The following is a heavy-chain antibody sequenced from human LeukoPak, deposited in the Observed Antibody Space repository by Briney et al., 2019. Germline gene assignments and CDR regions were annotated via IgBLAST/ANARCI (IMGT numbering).Heavy chain of an antibody. Sequence: PGGSLRLSCAASGFTFSSYGMHWVRQAPGKGLEWVAVIWYDGSNKYYADSVKGRFTVSRDNSKNTMDLQMNSLRAEDTAVYYCARLTSGNGLDVWGRGTTVTVS. V-gene: IGHV3-33*01. D-gene: IGHD3-3*01. CDR3: ARLTSGNGLDV. J-gene: IGHJ6*02. CDR2: IWYDGSNK. CDR1: GFTFSSYG.